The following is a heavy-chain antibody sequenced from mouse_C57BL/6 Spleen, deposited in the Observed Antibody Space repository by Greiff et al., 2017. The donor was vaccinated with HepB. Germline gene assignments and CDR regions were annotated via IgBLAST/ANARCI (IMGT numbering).Heavy chain of an antibody. CDR2: INPGSGGT. J-gene: IGHJ4*01. D-gene: IGHD1-1*01. Sequence: VKLQQSGAELVRPGTSVKVSCKASGYAFTNYLIEWVKQRPGQGLEWIGVINPGSGGTNYNEKVKGKSTLTADKSSSTAYMQLSSLTSEDSAVYFCDRGDSSAYYYAIDDWGKGTSVTVSS. CDR3: DRGDSSAYYYAIDD. CDR1: GYAFTNYL. V-gene: IGHV1-54*01.